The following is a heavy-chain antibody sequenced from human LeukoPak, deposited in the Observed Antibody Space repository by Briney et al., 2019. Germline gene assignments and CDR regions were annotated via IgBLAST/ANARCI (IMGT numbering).Heavy chain of an antibody. D-gene: IGHD3-22*01. Sequence: TSVKVSCKASGFSFSSSFMQWVRQARGQRLEWIGWLAVDSGNTKFAQQFQGRVTIIRDMSTSTAYTELSSLRSEDTALYYCAVVFGSGYYYYFDYWGQGSLVTVSS. V-gene: IGHV1-58*02. J-gene: IGHJ4*02. CDR1: GFSFSSSF. CDR3: AVVFGSGYYYYFDY. CDR2: LAVDSGNT.